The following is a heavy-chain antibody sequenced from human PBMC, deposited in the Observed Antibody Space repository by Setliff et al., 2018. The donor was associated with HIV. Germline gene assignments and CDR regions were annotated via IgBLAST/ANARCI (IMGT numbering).Heavy chain of an antibody. CDR2: IWTSGST. Sequence: SETLSLTCTVSGGSISSYYWSWIRQPAGKGLEWIGRIWTSGSTNYNPSLKSRVTISVDTSKNQFSLELSSVTAADTAVYYCARGTGSYGSDYWGQGTLVTVSS. V-gene: IGHV4-4*07. D-gene: IGHD5-18*01. CDR1: GGSISSYY. CDR3: ARGTGSYGSDY. J-gene: IGHJ4*02.